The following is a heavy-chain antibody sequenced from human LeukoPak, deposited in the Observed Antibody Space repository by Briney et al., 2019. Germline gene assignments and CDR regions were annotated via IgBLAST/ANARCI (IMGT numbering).Heavy chain of an antibody. D-gene: IGHD6-13*01. CDR3: ARLMVPGSSSWYEPQYYFDY. J-gene: IGHJ4*02. CDR2: IYYSGST. CDR1: GGSISSSSYY. Sequence: SEALSLTCTVSGGSISSSSYYWGWIRQPPGKGLEWIGSIYYSGSTYYNPSLKSRVTISVDTSKNQFSLKLSSVTAVDTAVYYCARLMVPGSSSWYEPQYYFDYWGQGTLVTVSS. V-gene: IGHV4-39*07.